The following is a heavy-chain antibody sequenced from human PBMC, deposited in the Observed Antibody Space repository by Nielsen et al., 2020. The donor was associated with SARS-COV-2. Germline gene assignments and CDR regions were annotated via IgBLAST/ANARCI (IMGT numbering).Heavy chain of an antibody. CDR1: GCSFTSYW. D-gene: IGHD6-6*01. CDR3: ASERIAARFDP. J-gene: IGHJ5*02. CDR2: IDPSDSYT. Sequence: KVSCKGSGCSFTSYWISWVRQMPGKGLEWMGRIDPSDSYTNYSPSFQGHVTISADKSISTAYLQWSSLKASDTAMYYCASERIAARFDPWGQGTLVTVSS. V-gene: IGHV5-10-1*01.